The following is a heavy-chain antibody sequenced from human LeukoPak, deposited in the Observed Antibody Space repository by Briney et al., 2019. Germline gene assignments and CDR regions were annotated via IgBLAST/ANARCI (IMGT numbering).Heavy chain of an antibody. CDR2: INYSGST. D-gene: IGHD2-15*01. V-gene: IGHV4-59*01. CDR1: GGSISNYY. CDR3: ARERGDIVVVVAATPGAFDI. Sequence: SETLSLTCTVSGGSISNYYWSWIRQPPGKGLEWIGYINYSGSTNYNPSLKSRVTISVDTSKNQFSLRLSSVTAADTAVYYCARERGDIVVVVAATPGAFDIWGQGTMVTVLS. J-gene: IGHJ3*02.